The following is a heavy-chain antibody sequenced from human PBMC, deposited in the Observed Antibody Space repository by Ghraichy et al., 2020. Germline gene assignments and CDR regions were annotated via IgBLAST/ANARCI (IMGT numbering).Heavy chain of an antibody. D-gene: IGHD5-12*01. J-gene: IGHJ4*02. V-gene: IGHV4-59*01. Sequence: SETLSLTCTVSGGSISSYYWSWIRQPPGKGLEWIGYIYYSGSTNYNPSLKSRVTISVDTSKNQFSLKLSSVTAADTAVYYCARGQGGYLDYWGQGTLVTVSS. CDR3: ARGQGGYLDY. CDR1: GGSISSYY. CDR2: IYYSGST.